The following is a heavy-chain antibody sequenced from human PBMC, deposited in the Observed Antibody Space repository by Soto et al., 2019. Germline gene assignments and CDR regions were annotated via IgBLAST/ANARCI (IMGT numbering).Heavy chain of an antibody. D-gene: IGHD2-15*01. V-gene: IGHV4-39*01. Sequence: SETLSLTCTVSGGSIYRSGYYWVWIRHPPGRGLEWIGNIDYNGVTYSNPSLKSRVTISRDTSKNQFSLKLTSVTAADTALYYCGKVLVGATGHTDSDSWGPGTLVTSPQ. CDR3: GKVLVGATGHTDSDS. CDR1: GGSIYRSGYY. J-gene: IGHJ4*02. CDR2: IDYNGVT.